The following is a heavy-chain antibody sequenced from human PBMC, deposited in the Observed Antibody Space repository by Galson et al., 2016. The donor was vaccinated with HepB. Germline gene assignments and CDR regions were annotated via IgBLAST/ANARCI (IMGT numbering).Heavy chain of an antibody. CDR3: ARGSYDVLTGYHYALEV. J-gene: IGHJ6*02. CDR1: GYPFTSFD. D-gene: IGHD3-9*01. V-gene: IGHV1-8*01. Sequence: SVKVSCKASGYPFTSFDVYWVRQASGQGLEWMGWMNPNSANTGYAQRFQGRVTMTRNNSISTAYMELRSLRSDDTAIYYCARGSYDVLTGYHYALEVWGQGTRSLSP. CDR2: MNPNSANT.